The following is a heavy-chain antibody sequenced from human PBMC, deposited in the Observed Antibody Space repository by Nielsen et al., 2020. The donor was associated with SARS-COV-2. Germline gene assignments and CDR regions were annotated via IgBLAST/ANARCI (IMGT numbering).Heavy chain of an antibody. J-gene: IGHJ4*02. Sequence: ESLKISCAVSGFTFSGSALHWVRQAPGKGLEWVGRIRSEANDYATAYAASVKGRFTISRDDSRNTTYLQLYRLKTEDTAVYFCTRGLSDFWGQGTLVTVSS. CDR1: GFTFSGSA. D-gene: IGHD2-2*01. CDR3: TRGLSDF. V-gene: IGHV3-73*01. CDR2: IRSEANDYAT.